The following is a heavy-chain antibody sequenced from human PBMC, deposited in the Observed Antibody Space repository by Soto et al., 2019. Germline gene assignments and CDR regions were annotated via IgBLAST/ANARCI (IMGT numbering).Heavy chain of an antibody. CDR3: ASTPLKYCTNGVCYTRQNYYYGMDV. CDR1: GGSISSGGYY. V-gene: IGHV4-31*03. CDR2: IYYSGST. D-gene: IGHD2-8*01. J-gene: IGHJ6*02. Sequence: SETLSLTCTVSGGSISSGGYYWSWIRQHPGKGLEWIGYIYYSGSTYYNPSLKSRVTISVDTSKNQFSLKLSSVTAADTAVYYCASTPLKYCTNGVCYTRQNYYYGMDVWGQGTTVTVSS.